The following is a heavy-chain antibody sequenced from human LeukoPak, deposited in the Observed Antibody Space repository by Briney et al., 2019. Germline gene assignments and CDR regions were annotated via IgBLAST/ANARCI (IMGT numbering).Heavy chain of an antibody. Sequence: GSLRLSCAASGFTFSAYWMHWVRQAPGKGLEWIGEINHSGSTNYNPSLKSRVTISVDTSKNQFSLKLSSVTAADTAVYYCARAPSPGAMIVVVNSFDYWGQGTLVTVSS. CDR1: GFTFSAYW. V-gene: IGHV4-34*01. CDR3: ARAPSPGAMIVVVNSFDY. D-gene: IGHD3-22*01. J-gene: IGHJ4*02. CDR2: INHSGST.